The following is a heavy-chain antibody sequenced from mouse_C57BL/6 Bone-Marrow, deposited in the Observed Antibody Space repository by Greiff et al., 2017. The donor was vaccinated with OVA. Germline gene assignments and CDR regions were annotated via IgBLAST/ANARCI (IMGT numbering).Heavy chain of an antibody. J-gene: IGHJ1*03. D-gene: IGHD1-1*01. V-gene: IGHV5-6*01. CDR3: ARHVNGSSPLGYWYFDV. CDR2: ISSGGSYT. CDR1: GFTFSSYG. Sequence: EVMLVESGGDLVKPGGSLKLSCAASGFTFSSYGMSWVRQTPDKRLEWVATISSGGSYTYYPDSVKGRFTISRDNAKNTLYLQMSILKSEDTAMYYCARHVNGSSPLGYWYFDVWGTGTTVTVSS.